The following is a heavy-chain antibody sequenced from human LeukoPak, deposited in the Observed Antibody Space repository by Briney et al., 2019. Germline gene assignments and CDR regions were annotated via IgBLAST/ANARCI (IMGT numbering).Heavy chain of an antibody. D-gene: IGHD2-15*01. CDR2: ISDDGSNE. CDR3: AGGWYFFDY. CDR1: GFSFSSYG. J-gene: IGHJ4*02. Sequence: GGSLRLSCAASGFSFSSYGMHWVRQAPGTGLEWVAGISDDGSNEYYADSVRGRFTISRDNSKNMLYLQMNSMRAEDTAVYYCAGGWYFFDYCGQGTLVIVSS. V-gene: IGHV3-30*03.